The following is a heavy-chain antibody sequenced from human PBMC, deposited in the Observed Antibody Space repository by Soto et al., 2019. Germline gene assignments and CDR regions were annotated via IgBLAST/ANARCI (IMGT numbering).Heavy chain of an antibody. V-gene: IGHV4-31*03. Sequence: PSETLSLTCTVSGGSISSGGYYWSWIRQHPGKGLEWIGYIYYSGSTYYNPSLKSRVTISVDTSKNQFSLKLSSVTAADTAVYYCARGYCSSTSCSSADYWGQGTLVTVSS. D-gene: IGHD2-2*01. CDR1: GGSISSGGYY. J-gene: IGHJ4*02. CDR3: ARGYCSSTSCSSADY. CDR2: IYYSGST.